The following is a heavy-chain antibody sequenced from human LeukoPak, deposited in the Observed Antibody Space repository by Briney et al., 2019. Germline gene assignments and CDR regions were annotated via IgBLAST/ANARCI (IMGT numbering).Heavy chain of an antibody. Sequence: GGSLRLSCAASGFTFSSYGMHWVRQAPGKGLEWVAVISYDGSNKYYADSVKGRFTISRDNSKNTLYLQMNSLRAEDTAVYYCARDPPSSYSGSYLDYWGQGTLVTVSS. V-gene: IGHV3-30*03. CDR1: GFTFSSYG. CDR3: ARDPPSSYSGSYLDY. CDR2: ISYDGSNK. D-gene: IGHD1-26*01. J-gene: IGHJ4*02.